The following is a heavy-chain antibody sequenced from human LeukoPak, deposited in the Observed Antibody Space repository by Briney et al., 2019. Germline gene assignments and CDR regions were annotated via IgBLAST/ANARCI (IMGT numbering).Heavy chain of an antibody. V-gene: IGHV4-39*02. CDR2: IYYSGST. CDR3: AKEVDIAAGNWFDP. D-gene: IGHD6-13*01. CDR1: GGSISSSSFS. Sequence: SETLSLTCTASGGSISSSSFSWGWIRQPPGKGLEWIGSIYYSGSTYYNPVLKSRVTISVDTSKNQFSLKLSSVTAADTAVYYCAKEVDIAAGNWFDPWGQGTLVTVSS. J-gene: IGHJ5*02.